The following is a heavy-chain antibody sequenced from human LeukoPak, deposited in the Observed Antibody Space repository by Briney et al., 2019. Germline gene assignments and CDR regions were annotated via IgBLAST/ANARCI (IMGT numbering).Heavy chain of an antibody. CDR2: INPNSGGT. V-gene: IGHV1-2*02. CDR3: ARGAGSSSWWEIDY. D-gene: IGHD6-13*01. CDR1: GYTFTGYY. Sequence: ASVKVSCKASGYTFTGYYMHWVRQAPGQGLEWMGWINPNSGGTNYAQKFQSRVTMTRDTSISTAYMELSRLRSDDTAVYYCARGAGSSSWWEIDYWGQGTLVTVSS. J-gene: IGHJ4*02.